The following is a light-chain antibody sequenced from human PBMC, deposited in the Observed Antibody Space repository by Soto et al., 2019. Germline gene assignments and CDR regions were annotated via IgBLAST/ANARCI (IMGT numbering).Light chain of an antibody. J-gene: IGLJ1*01. V-gene: IGLV2-14*01. CDR2: DVS. CDR1: SSEVGGNNY. CDR3: SSYTSSSTLV. Sequence: QSALTQPASVSGSPGQSITISCTGNSSEVGGNNYVSWYQQHPGKAPKLIFYDVSNRPSGVSNRFSGSKSGNTASLTISWLQAEDEADYYCSSYTSSSTLVFGTGTKVTVL.